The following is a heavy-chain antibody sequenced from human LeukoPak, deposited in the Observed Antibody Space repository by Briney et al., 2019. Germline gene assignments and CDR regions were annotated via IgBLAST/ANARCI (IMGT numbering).Heavy chain of an antibody. V-gene: IGHV1-2*02. Sequence: ASVKVSCKASGYTFTGYYMQWVRQAPGQGLEWMGYINPNSGAATYAQKFQGRVTMTRDTSISTAYMELSSLRSDDTAMYYCARAEGIGGSPTVDYWGQGTLVTSSS. CDR1: GYTFTGYY. CDR2: INPNSGAA. J-gene: IGHJ4*02. D-gene: IGHD2-15*01. CDR3: ARAEGIGGSPTVDY.